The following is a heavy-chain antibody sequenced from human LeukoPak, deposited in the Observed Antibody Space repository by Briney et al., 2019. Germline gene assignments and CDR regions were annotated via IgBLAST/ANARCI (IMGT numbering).Heavy chain of an antibody. V-gene: IGHV3-11*04. Sequence: GGSLRLSCAASGFTFSDYYMSWIRQAPGKGLEWVSYISSSGSTIYYADSVKGRFTVSRDNAKNSLYLQMNSLRAEDTAVYYCVRDSTVTTFDFWGQGILVTVSS. CDR1: GFTFSDYY. CDR2: ISSSGSTI. J-gene: IGHJ4*02. CDR3: VRDSTVTTFDF. D-gene: IGHD4-11*01.